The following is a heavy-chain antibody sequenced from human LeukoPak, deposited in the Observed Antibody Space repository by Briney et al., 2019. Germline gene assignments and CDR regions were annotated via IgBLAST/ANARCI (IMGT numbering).Heavy chain of an antibody. CDR3: AKVRFGESDLYY. D-gene: IGHD3-10*01. CDR2: ISYDGSNK. Sequence: GRSLRLSCAASGFTFSSYGMHWVRQAPGKGLEWVAVISYDGSNKYYADSVKGRFTISRDNSKNTLYLQMNSLRAEDTAVYYCAKVRFGESDLYYWGQGTLVTVSS. J-gene: IGHJ4*02. V-gene: IGHV3-30*18. CDR1: GFTFSSYG.